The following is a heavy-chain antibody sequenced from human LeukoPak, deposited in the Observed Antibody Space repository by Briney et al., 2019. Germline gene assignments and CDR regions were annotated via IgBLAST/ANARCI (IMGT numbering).Heavy chain of an antibody. CDR1: GITFSSYG. CDR3: AKWAVAGSPEDY. V-gene: IGHV3-30*18. Sequence: GGSLRLSCAASGITFSSYGMHWVRQAPGKGLEWVAVISYDGSNKYYADSVKGRFTISRDNSKNTLYLQMNSLRAEDTAVYYCAKWAVAGSPEDYWGQGTLVTVSS. CDR2: ISYDGSNK. J-gene: IGHJ4*02. D-gene: IGHD6-19*01.